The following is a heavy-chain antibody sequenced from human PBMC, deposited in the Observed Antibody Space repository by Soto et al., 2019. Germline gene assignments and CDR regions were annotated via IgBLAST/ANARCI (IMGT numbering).Heavy chain of an antibody. V-gene: IGHV4-59*01. CDR2: VYYLGST. CDR3: ARDGYDGSGSPYPDY. Sequence: SETLSLTCTVSGGPMSGYFWSWIRQSPGKGLEWIGYVYYLGSTDYNPSLKSRVTISVDTSKRQFSLNLSSVTVADTAVYYCARDGYDGSGSPYPDYWGPGIQVTVSS. J-gene: IGHJ4*02. CDR1: GGPMSGYF. D-gene: IGHD3-10*01.